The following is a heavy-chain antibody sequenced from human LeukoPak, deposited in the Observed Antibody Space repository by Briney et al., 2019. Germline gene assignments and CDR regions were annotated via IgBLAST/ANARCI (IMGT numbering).Heavy chain of an antibody. CDR3: AKEHPARTISSDV. V-gene: IGHV3-23*01. Sequence: GGSLRLSCAASGFTFSSYAMSWVRQAPGKGLEWVSAIRGSGGITYYAGSVKGRFTISRDNSKNTLYLQMNSLRAEDTAVYFCAKEHPARTISSDVWGQGTMVTVSS. CDR1: GFTFSSYA. CDR2: IRGSGGIT. D-gene: IGHD2-8*01. J-gene: IGHJ3*01.